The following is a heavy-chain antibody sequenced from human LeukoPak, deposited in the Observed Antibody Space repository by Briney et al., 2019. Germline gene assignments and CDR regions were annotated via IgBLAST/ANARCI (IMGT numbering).Heavy chain of an antibody. CDR2: INHSGST. CDR3: ARDPGQRGYSYGFDY. CDR1: GGSFSGYY. J-gene: IGHJ4*02. D-gene: IGHD5-18*01. V-gene: IGHV4-34*01. Sequence: SETLSLTCAVYGGSFSGYYWSWIRQPPGKGLEWIGEINHSGSTNYNPSLKSRVTISVDTSKNQFSLNVSSVTAADTAVYYCARDPGQRGYSYGFDYWGQGTLVTVSS.